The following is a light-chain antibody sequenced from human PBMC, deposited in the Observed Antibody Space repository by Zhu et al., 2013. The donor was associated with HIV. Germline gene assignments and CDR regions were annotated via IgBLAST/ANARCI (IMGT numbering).Light chain of an antibody. V-gene: IGKV3-15*01. Sequence: EIVLTQSPGTLSLSPGERATLSCRASQSVSNSLAWYQQKPGQGPRLLIYGASSRATGIPASFTGSGSGTEFTLTISSLQSEDFAVYYCQQYNNWPPYSFGQGTKLEIK. J-gene: IGKJ2*03. CDR3: QQYNNWPPYS. CDR1: QSVSNS. CDR2: GAS.